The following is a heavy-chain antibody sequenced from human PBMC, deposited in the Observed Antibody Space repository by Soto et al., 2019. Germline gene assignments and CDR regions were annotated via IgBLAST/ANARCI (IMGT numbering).Heavy chain of an antibody. D-gene: IGHD6-13*01. CDR2: IIPIFGTA. CDR3: ARDHRNAAAGPELPFDY. Sequence: GASVKVSCKASGGTFSSYAIGWVRQAPGQGLEWMGGIIPIFGTANYAQKFQGRVTITADESTSTAYMELSSLRSEDTAVYYCARDHRNAAAGPELPFDYWGQGTLVTVSS. CDR1: GGTFSSYA. V-gene: IGHV1-69*13. J-gene: IGHJ4*02.